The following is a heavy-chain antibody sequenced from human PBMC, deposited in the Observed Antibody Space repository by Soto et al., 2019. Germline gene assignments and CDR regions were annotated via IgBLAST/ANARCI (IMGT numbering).Heavy chain of an antibody. D-gene: IGHD6-19*01. V-gene: IGHV3-23*01. J-gene: IGHJ6*03. CDR1: GFTFSSYA. Sequence: GSLRLSCAASGFTFSSYAMSWVRQAPGKGLDWVSAVSGSGGSTYYADSVKDRFTISRDNSKNTLYLQMNSLRAEDTAVYYCAKDGTASRSSGWYVPLDYYYYYMDVWGKGTTVTVSS. CDR2: VSGSGGST. CDR3: AKDGTASRSSGWYVPLDYYYYYMDV.